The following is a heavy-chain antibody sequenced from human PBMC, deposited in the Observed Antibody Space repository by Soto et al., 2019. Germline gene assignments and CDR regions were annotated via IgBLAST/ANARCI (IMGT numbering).Heavy chain of an antibody. CDR1: GGTFSSYA. CDR3: ARGYDILTGYPIYFDY. CDR2: IIPIFGTA. Sequence: GASVKVSCKASGGTFSSYAISWVRQAPGQGLEWMGGIIPIFGTANYAQKFQGRVTITADESTSTAYMELSSLRSEDTAGYYCARGYDILTGYPIYFDYWGQGTLVTVSS. J-gene: IGHJ4*02. D-gene: IGHD3-9*01. V-gene: IGHV1-69*13.